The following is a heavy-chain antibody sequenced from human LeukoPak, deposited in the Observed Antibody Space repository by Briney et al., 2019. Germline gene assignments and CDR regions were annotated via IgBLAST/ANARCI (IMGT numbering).Heavy chain of an antibody. J-gene: IGHJ6*03. CDR2: IYSGGST. Sequence: PGGSLRLSCAASGFTVSSNYMSWVRQAPGKGLEWVSVIYSGGSTYYADSVKGRFTISRDNSKNTLYLQMNSLRAEDTAVYYCARVARGQGLRYFDWAHYYYYMDVWGKGTTVTISS. V-gene: IGHV3-53*01. CDR3: ARVARGQGLRYFDWAHYYYYMDV. CDR1: GFTVSSNY. D-gene: IGHD3-9*01.